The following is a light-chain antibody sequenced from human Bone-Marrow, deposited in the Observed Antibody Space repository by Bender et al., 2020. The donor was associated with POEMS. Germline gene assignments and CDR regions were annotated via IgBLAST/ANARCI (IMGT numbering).Light chain of an antibody. CDR1: ISNIGAGFG. V-gene: IGLV2-8*01. CDR3: SSYAGSNSVI. Sequence: QSVLTQPPSVSGAPGQRVTISCTGSISNIGAGFGVNWYQQHPGKAPKLLLSEVSKRPSGVPDRFSGSKSGNTASLTVSGLQAEDAADYYCSSYAGSNSVIFGGGTKLTVL. CDR2: EVS. J-gene: IGLJ2*01.